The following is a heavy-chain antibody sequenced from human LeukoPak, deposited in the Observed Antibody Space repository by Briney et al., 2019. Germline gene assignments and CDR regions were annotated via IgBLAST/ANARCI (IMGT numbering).Heavy chain of an antibody. Sequence: SGGSLRLSCTASGFTFGTYWMNWVRQSPGKGLEWVASIKQDGSEKYYVDSVRGRFTISRDNAKDSLYLQMNSLRADDTAVYYCSRSFGGQSDYWGQGTLVTVSS. CDR3: SRSFGGQSDY. V-gene: IGHV3-7*01. CDR1: GFTFGTYW. D-gene: IGHD2-15*01. CDR2: IKQDGSEK. J-gene: IGHJ4*02.